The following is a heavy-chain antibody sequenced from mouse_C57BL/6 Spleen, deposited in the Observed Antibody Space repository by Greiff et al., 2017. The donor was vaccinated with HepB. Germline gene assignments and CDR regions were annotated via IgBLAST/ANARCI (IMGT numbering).Heavy chain of an antibody. CDR1: GYTFTSYW. Sequence: QVQLQQPGAELVKPGASVKLSCKASGYTFTSYWMQWVKQRPGQGLEWIGEIDPSDSYTNYNQKFKGKATLTVDTSSSTAYMQLSSLTSEDSAVYYCARKAMITTVDYWCQGTTLTVSS. V-gene: IGHV1-50*01. D-gene: IGHD2-4*01. CDR3: ARKAMITTVDY. CDR2: IDPSDSYT. J-gene: IGHJ2*01.